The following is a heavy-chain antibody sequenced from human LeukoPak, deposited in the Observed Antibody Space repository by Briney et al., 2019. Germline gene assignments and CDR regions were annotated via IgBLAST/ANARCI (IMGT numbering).Heavy chain of an antibody. CDR3: AKHGPSGTDYFDY. CDR2: ISGSGGGT. Sequence: GGSLRLSCAASGFTSSRYAMSWVRQAPEKGLEWVSAISGSGGGTYYADSVQGRFTISRDNSKNTLYLQMTGLRAEDTAVYYCAKHGPSGTDYFDYWGQGTLVTVSS. CDR1: GFTSSRYA. D-gene: IGHD3/OR15-3a*01. J-gene: IGHJ4*02. V-gene: IGHV3-23*01.